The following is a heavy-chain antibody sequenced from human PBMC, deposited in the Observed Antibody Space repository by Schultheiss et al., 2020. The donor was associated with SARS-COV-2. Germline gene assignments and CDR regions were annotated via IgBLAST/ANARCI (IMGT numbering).Heavy chain of an antibody. CDR3: ATSPPITIFGVGDYYYYFGMDV. V-gene: IGHV3-30*03. CDR2: ISYDGSNK. D-gene: IGHD3-3*01. Sequence: GGSLRLSCAASGFTFSSYAMSWVRQAPGKGLEWVAVISYDGSNKYYADSVKGRFTISRDNSKNTLYLQMNSLRAEDTAVYYCATSPPITIFGVGDYYYYFGMDVWGQGTTVTVSS. J-gene: IGHJ6*02. CDR1: GFTFSSYA.